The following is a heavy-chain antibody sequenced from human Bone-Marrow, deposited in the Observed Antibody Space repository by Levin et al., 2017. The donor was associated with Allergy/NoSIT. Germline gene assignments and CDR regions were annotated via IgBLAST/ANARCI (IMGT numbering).Heavy chain of an antibody. J-gene: IGHJ6*04. D-gene: IGHD6-13*01. Sequence: SETLSLTCTVSGASISGDTYFWSWVRQLPGKGLEWIGYINYSGTTYYNPSLKIRSTVSVDTSKNQFSLRLTSVTAADTALYYCARDARWSTYMDVWGNGTTVIVSS. CDR1: GASISGDTYF. CDR3: ARDARWSTYMDV. CDR2: INYSGTT. V-gene: IGHV4-31*03.